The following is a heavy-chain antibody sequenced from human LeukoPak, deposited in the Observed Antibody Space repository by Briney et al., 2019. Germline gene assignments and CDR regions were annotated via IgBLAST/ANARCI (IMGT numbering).Heavy chain of an antibody. CDR3: ARAGSPPGYYYYMDV. V-gene: IGHV4-34*01. D-gene: IGHD3-10*01. J-gene: IGHJ6*03. CDR1: GGSFSGYY. CDR2: INHSGST. Sequence: PSETLSLTCAVYGGSFSGYYWSWIRQPPGKGLEWIGEINHSGSTNYNPSLKSRVTISVDTSKNQFSLKLSSVTAADTAVYYCARAGSPPGYYYYMDVWGKGTTVTVS.